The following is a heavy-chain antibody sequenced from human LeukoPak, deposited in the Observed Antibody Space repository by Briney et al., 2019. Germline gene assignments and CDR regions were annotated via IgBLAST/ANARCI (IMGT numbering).Heavy chain of an antibody. Sequence: GGSLRLSCTASGFTFGDYAMSWFRQAPGKGLEWVGFIRSKAYGGTTEYAASVKGRFTISRDDSKSIAYLQMNSLKTEDTAVYYCTRDEEGRYYYDSRIIEIDYWGQGTLVTVSS. CDR2: IRSKAYGGTT. CDR1: GFTFGDYA. J-gene: IGHJ4*02. D-gene: IGHD3-22*01. V-gene: IGHV3-49*03. CDR3: TRDEEGRYYYDSRIIEIDY.